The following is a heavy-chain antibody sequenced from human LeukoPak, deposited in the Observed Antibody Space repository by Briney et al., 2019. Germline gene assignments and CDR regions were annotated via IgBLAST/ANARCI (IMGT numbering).Heavy chain of an antibody. Sequence: TGGSLRLSCAASGFTFSSYAFHWVRQAPGKGLEYVSSITSNGGSTYYANSVKGRFTISRDNAKNTLHLQMDSLRAEDMAVYYCAKRSSESYYYDYWGQGTLVTVSS. J-gene: IGHJ4*02. V-gene: IGHV3-64*01. CDR2: ITSNGGST. CDR3: AKRSSESYYYDY. D-gene: IGHD3-10*01. CDR1: GFTFSSYA.